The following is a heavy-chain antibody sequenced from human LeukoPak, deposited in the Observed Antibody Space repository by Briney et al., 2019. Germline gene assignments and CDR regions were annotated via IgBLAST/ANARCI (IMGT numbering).Heavy chain of an antibody. CDR1: GGSISSSSYY. J-gene: IGHJ4*02. Sequence: SETLSLTCTVSGGSISSSSYYWGWIRQPPGKGLEWIGSIYYSGSTYYNPSRKSRVTISVDTSKNQFSLKLSSVTAADTAVYYCARMVRGVYYFDYWGQGTLVTVSS. CDR2: IYYSGST. CDR3: ARMVRGVYYFDY. V-gene: IGHV4-39*01. D-gene: IGHD3-10*01.